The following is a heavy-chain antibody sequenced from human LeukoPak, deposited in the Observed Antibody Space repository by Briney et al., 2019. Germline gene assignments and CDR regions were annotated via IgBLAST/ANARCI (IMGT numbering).Heavy chain of an antibody. CDR3: LTIVETDLDAFDI. CDR2: INSDGSST. D-gene: IGHD2-21*01. V-gene: IGHV3-74*01. CDR1: GFTFSSYW. J-gene: IGHJ3*02. Sequence: GGSLRLSCAASGFTFSSYWMHWVRQAPGKGLVWVSRINSDGSSTSYADSVKGRFTISRDNAKNTLYLQMNSLRAEDTAVYYCLTIVETDLDAFDIWGQRTKVTVSS.